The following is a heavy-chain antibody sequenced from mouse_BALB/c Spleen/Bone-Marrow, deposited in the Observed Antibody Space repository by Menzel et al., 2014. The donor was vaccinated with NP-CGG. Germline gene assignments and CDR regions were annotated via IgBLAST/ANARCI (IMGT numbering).Heavy chain of an antibody. CDR2: INPSTGYT. J-gene: IGHJ1*01. CDR3: ARDWDYWYFDV. Sequence: VQLQQSGAELAKPGASVKMSCKASGYTSTSYWMHWVKQRPGQGLEWIGYINPSTGYTEYNQKFKDKATLTADKSSSTAYMQLSSLTSEDSAVYYCARDWDYWYFDVWGAGTTVTVSS. D-gene: IGHD4-1*01. CDR1: GYTSTSYW. V-gene: IGHV1-7*01.